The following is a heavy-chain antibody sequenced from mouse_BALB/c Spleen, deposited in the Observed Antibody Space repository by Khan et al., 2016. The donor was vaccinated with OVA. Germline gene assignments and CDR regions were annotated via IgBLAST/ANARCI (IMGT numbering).Heavy chain of an antibody. Sequence: DLVKPGASVKLSCKASGYTSTSYWINWIKQRLGQGLEWIGRIAPGSGSTPYNEMFTGTATLTVDTSSSTAYIQRSSLSSKDTAVYVCARSIYCDSRLYAMDYWGQGTSVTVSS. V-gene: IGHV1S41*01. J-gene: IGHJ4*01. D-gene: IGHD1-1*01. CDR2: IAPGSGST. CDR3: ARSIYCDSRLYAMDY. CDR1: GYTSTSYW.